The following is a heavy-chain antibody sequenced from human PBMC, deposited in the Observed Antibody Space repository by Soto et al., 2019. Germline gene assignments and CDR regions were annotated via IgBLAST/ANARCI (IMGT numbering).Heavy chain of an antibody. V-gene: IGHV4-59*01. J-gene: IGHJ4*02. Sequence: SETLSLTCTVSGGSISSYYWSWIRQPPGKGLEWIGYIYYSGSTNYNPSLKSRVTISVDTSKNQFSLKLSSVTAADTAVYYCARGDCSGGSCYLGKLDYWGQGTLVTVSS. CDR2: IYYSGST. CDR1: GGSISSYY. CDR3: ARGDCSGGSCYLGKLDY. D-gene: IGHD2-15*01.